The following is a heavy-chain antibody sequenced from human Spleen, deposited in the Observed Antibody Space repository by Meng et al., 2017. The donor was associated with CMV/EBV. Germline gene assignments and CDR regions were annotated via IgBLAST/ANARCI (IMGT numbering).Heavy chain of an antibody. Sequence: SETLSLTCAVYGGSFSGYYWSWIRQPPGKGLEWIGEINHSGSTNYNPSLKSRVTISVDTSKNQFSLKLSSVTAADTAVYFCAREKSGDYNWGQGTLVTVSS. V-gene: IGHV4-34*01. D-gene: IGHD7-27*01. J-gene: IGHJ4*02. CDR3: AREKSGDYN. CDR2: INHSGST. CDR1: GGSFSGYY.